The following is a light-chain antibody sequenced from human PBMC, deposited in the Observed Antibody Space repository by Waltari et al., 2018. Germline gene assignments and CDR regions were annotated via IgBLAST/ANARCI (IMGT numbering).Light chain of an antibody. CDR3: LLYYGGSQLV. J-gene: IGLJ2*01. Sequence: QIVVTQEPSLTVSPGGTVTLTCASSTGAVTSGFYPNWFQQKPGQAPTPLIYSTNVKHSWPPARFSGSLLGDKAALTLSGVQPDDEADYYCLLYYGGSQLVFGGGTKLTVL. CDR2: STN. CDR1: TGAVTSGFY. V-gene: IGLV7-43*01.